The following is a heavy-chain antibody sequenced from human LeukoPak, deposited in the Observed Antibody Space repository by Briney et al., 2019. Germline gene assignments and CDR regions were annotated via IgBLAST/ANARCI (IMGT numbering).Heavy chain of an antibody. Sequence: PSETLSLTCSVSGGSISPYYWSWIRQPPGKGLEWIGYIFYSGITTYNLSLKSRVTISLDSSKNQFFLRLTSVTAADTAMYYCARAETLAAIYFDFWGQGSLVTVSS. D-gene: IGHD6-25*01. V-gene: IGHV4-59*01. J-gene: IGHJ4*02. CDR1: GGSISPYY. CDR3: ARAETLAAIYFDF. CDR2: IFYSGIT.